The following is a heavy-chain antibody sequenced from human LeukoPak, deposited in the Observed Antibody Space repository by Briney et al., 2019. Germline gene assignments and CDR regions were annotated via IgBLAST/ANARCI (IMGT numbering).Heavy chain of an antibody. CDR1: GGSISSYY. CDR3: ARDPDYYGSGSYPASAFDI. Sequence: SETLSLTCTVSGGSISSYYWSWIRQPPGKGLEWIGYISYSGSTNYNPSFKSRVTISVDTSKNQFSLKLSSVTAADTAAYYCARDPDYYGSGSYPASAFDIWGQGTMVTVSS. CDR2: ISYSGST. J-gene: IGHJ3*02. V-gene: IGHV4-59*01. D-gene: IGHD3-10*01.